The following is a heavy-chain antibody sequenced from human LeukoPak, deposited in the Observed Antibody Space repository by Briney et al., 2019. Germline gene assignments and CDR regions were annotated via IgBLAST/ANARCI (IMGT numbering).Heavy chain of an antibody. CDR1: GGSISNYF. Sequence: PSETLSLTCTVSGGSISNYFWSWIRQTPGKGLDWIGYIYDSGSTNYNPSLKSRVTISVDTPKNRFSLKLSSVTAADTAVYYCARDSGVRGVIDYWGQGTLVTVSS. J-gene: IGHJ4*02. CDR2: IYDSGST. CDR3: ARDSGVRGVIDY. V-gene: IGHV4-59*01. D-gene: IGHD3-10*01.